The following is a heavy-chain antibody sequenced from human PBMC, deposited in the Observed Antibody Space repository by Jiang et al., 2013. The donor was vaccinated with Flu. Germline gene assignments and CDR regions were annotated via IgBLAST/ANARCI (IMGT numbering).Heavy chain of an antibody. CDR2: VHHSGIT. CDR3: ARNRPQERSTIFGVVPLDYYFYGMDL. J-gene: IGHJ6*02. D-gene: IGHD3-3*01. Sequence: GSGLVKPSETLSLTCAVSGGSISNSRYYWGWIRQSPGKGLEWIGSVHHSGITFYNPSLKSRVTISVDTSNQFSLNLNSMTAADTAVYFCARNRPQERSTIFGVVPLDYYFYGMDLWGQGTTVTVSS. V-gene: IGHV4-39*01. CDR1: GGSISNSRYY.